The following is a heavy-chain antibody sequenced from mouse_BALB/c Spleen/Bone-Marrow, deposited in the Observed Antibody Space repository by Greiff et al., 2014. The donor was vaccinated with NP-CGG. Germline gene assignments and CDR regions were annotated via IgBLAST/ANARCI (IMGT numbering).Heavy chain of an antibody. V-gene: IGHV5-9-2*01. CDR3: AAITTVAY. CDR1: GFTFSSYG. Sequence: LQQPGGGLVKPGGSLKLSCAASGFTFSSYGMSWVRQTPEKRLEWVATISGGDTYTYYPDSVRGRFTISRDNAKNNLYLQMSSLRSEDTALYYCAAITTVAYWGRGTLVTVSA. CDR2: ISGGDTYT. D-gene: IGHD1-1*01. J-gene: IGHJ3*01.